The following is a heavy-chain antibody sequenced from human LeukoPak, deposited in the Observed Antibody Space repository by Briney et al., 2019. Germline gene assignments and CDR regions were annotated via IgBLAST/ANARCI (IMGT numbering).Heavy chain of an antibody. CDR1: GFRFSGYE. J-gene: IGHJ4*02. CDR3: ARGFGY. V-gene: IGHV3-48*03. CDR2: ITSGSTI. Sequence: PGGSLRLSCAASGFRFSGYEVNWVRQAPGKGLEWVSHITSGSTIHYADSVKGRFTISRDNANNSLYLQMNSLRAEDTAVYYCARGFGYRGQGTLVTVSS.